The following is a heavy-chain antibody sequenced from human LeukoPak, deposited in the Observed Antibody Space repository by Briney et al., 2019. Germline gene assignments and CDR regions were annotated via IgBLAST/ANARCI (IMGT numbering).Heavy chain of an antibody. CDR1: GGSMSGFF. Sequence: PSETPSLTCTVSGGSMSGFFWTWIRQPPGRELEWIGSIYYSGSSTKYNPSLKSRVTISVDTFKSQLSLNLNSATAADTAVYYCARTSRHFYGSGTNLTPWPAGMDVWGQGTTVTVSS. J-gene: IGHJ6*02. CDR3: ARTSRHFYGSGTNLTPWPAGMDV. V-gene: IGHV4-59*01. D-gene: IGHD3-10*01. CDR2: IYYSGSST.